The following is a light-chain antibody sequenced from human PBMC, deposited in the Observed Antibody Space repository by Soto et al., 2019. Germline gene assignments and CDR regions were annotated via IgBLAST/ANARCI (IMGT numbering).Light chain of an antibody. CDR1: SSDVGGYNY. V-gene: IGLV2-11*01. CDR3: CSYAASYTFYV. J-gene: IGLJ1*01. Sequence: QSVLTQPRSVSGSPGQSVTISCTGTSSDVGGYNYVSWYQQHPGQAPKLMIYDVTKRPSGVPDRFSGSKSGNTASLTISGLQAEDEADYYCCSYAASYTFYVFGTGTKVTVL. CDR2: DVT.